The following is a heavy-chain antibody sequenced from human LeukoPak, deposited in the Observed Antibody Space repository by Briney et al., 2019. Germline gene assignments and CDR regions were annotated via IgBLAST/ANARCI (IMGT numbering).Heavy chain of an antibody. J-gene: IGHJ5*02. Sequence: AAVTLSRSSSAYTFTGYYMHRMRHAPGQGLEWMGLINPNSGGTNYAQKYQGRVTMTRDTSISTAYMELSRLRPDDTAVYYCARDQGWCDLWGQETGVSV. V-gene: IGHV1-2*02. CDR1: AYTFTGYY. CDR2: INPNSGGT. CDR3: ARDQGWCDL.